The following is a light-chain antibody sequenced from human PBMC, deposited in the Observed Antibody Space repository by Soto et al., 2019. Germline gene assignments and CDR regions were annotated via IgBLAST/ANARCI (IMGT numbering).Light chain of an antibody. Sequence: QSALTQPPSASGSRGQSVTISCTGTSSDVGAYNYLSWYQQHPGKAPKLMIYEVSKRPSGVPDRFSGSKSGNTASLTVSGLQAEDEADYYCSSYAGSNNYVFGTGTKVPVL. CDR1: SSDVGAYNY. CDR3: SSYAGSNNYV. J-gene: IGLJ1*01. CDR2: EVS. V-gene: IGLV2-8*01.